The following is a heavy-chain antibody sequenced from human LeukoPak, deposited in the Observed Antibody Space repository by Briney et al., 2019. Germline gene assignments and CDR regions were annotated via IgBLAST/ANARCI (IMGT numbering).Heavy chain of an antibody. CDR3: VRDRIGGSPDY. CDR2: IDTTSSTM. CDR1: GFTFSSYS. V-gene: IGHV3-48*01. Sequence: GGSLRLSCAPSGFTFSSYSMNWVRQAPGKGLEWVSFIDTTSSTMYYADSVKGRFSISRDNAKNSLFLQMNSLRVEDTAVYYCVRDRIGGSPDYWGQGKLVTVSS. J-gene: IGHJ4*02. D-gene: IGHD1-26*01.